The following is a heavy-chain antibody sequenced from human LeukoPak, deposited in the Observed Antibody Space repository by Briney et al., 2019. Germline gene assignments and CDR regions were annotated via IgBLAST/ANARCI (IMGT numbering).Heavy chain of an antibody. J-gene: IGHJ4*02. D-gene: IGHD5-24*01. CDR3: ARDRQPWGRDGYKTGVDY. CDR2: IDSGAGNA. V-gene: IGHV1-46*01. Sequence: ASVKVSCKASGFTFRNSFIHWVRQGPGQGLEWMGIIDSGAGNASYAQKFQGRLTLTRDTSTSTVYMELSSLRSEDTAVYYCARDRQPWGRDGYKTGVDYWGQGTLVTVSS. CDR1: GFTFRNSF.